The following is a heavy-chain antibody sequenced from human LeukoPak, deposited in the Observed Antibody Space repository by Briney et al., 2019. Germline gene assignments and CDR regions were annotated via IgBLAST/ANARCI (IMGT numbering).Heavy chain of an antibody. Sequence: PSETLSLTCTVSGGSISSYYWSWIRQPPGKGLEWIGYIYYSGSTNYNPSLKSRVTISVDTSKNQFSLKLSSVTAADTAVYYCASSMYYDILTGYSMGYYFDYWGQGTLVTVSS. D-gene: IGHD3-9*01. V-gene: IGHV4-59*01. CDR2: IYYSGST. J-gene: IGHJ4*02. CDR1: GGSISSYY. CDR3: ASSMYYDILTGYSMGYYFDY.